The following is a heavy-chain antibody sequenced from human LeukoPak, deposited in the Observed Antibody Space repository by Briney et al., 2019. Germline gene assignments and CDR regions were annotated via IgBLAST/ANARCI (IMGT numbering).Heavy chain of an antibody. Sequence: SETLSLTCTVSGGSISSYYWSWIRQPPGKGLEWIGYIYYSGSTNYNPSLKSRVTISVDTSKNQFSLKLSSVTAADTAAYYCAKLLGDYGFDYWGQGTLVTVSS. CDR1: GGSISSYY. CDR3: AKLLGDYGFDY. V-gene: IGHV4-59*12. J-gene: IGHJ4*02. D-gene: IGHD4-17*01. CDR2: IYYSGST.